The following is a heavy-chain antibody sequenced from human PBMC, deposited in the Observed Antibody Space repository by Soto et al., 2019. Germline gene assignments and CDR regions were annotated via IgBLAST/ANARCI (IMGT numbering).Heavy chain of an antibody. Sequence: SETLSLTCAVYGGSFSGYYWSWIRQPPGKGLEWIGEINHSGSTNYNPSLKSRVTISVDTSKNQFSLKLSSVTAADTAVYYCAGGGGYCSSTSCYLWFDPWGQGTLVTVSS. D-gene: IGHD2-2*01. CDR2: INHSGST. CDR1: GGSFSGYY. J-gene: IGHJ5*02. V-gene: IGHV4-34*01. CDR3: AGGGGYCSSTSCYLWFDP.